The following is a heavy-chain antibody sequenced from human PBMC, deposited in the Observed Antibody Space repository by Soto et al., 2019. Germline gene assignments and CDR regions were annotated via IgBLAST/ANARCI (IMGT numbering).Heavy chain of an antibody. CDR3: ARERQWDPLPY. V-gene: IGHV1-18*01. CDR1: GYTFRNYG. CDR2: VSGYNRNT. J-gene: IGHJ4*02. D-gene: IGHD1-26*01. Sequence: VQLVQSGAEVKKHGASVKVSCEAYGYTFRNYGITWVRQAPGQGLEWIGWVSGYNRNTNYAQKFEDRVTMTTDTSTSIAYLELRRLRIDDTAVYYCARERQWDPLPYWGPGTLLVVS.